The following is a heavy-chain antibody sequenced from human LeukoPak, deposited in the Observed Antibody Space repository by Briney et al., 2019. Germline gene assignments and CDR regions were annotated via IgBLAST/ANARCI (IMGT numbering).Heavy chain of an antibody. CDR2: ISGTGVTT. CDR1: GAIFSNYA. V-gene: IGHV3-23*01. Sequence: GGSLRLSCAASGAIFSNYAMSWVRQAPGKGPEWVSLISGTGVTTYYAASVKGRFTISRDNSKNPLYLQMNSLRAEDTALYYCASTSMVRGVITPFDYWGQGTLVTVSS. J-gene: IGHJ4*02. D-gene: IGHD3-10*01. CDR3: ASTSMVRGVITPFDY.